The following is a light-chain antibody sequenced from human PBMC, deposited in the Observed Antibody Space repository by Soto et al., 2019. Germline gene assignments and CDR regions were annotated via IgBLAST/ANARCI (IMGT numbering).Light chain of an antibody. J-gene: IGKJ1*01. CDR1: QSLTSRY. Sequence: DIFLTQSPGTLSLSPGERATLSCRASQSLTSRYLAWYRQKPGQAPRLLIYGTSSRATGIPDRFSGSGSGTDFTLTISRLEPEDFAVYYCQQYHSSPRTFGQGTKVDIK. CDR3: QQYHSSPRT. V-gene: IGKV3-20*01. CDR2: GTS.